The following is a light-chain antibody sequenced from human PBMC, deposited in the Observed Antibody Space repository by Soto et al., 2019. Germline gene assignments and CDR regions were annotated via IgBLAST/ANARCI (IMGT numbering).Light chain of an antibody. CDR2: GAS. Sequence: ENVLTQSPGTLSLSPGERATLSCRASQSVSSSYLAWYQQKPGQAPRRLMYGASSRATGIPDRFSGSGSGTDFTLTISRLEPEDFAVYYCQQYGSSPLYTFGQGTKLESK. J-gene: IGKJ2*01. CDR1: QSVSSSY. V-gene: IGKV3-20*01. CDR3: QQYGSSPLYT.